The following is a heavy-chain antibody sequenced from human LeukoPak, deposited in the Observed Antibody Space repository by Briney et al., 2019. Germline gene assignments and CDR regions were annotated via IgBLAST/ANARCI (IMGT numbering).Heavy chain of an antibody. CDR1: GFTLSDHY. D-gene: IGHD6-19*01. J-gene: IGHJ4*02. Sequence: PGGSLRLSCAASGFTLSDHYMDWVRQAPGEGLEWVGRSRNKLNSYTAEYAASMKGRFSISRDESKNLLYLQMNSLKTEDTAVYFCARDFYSFASGWSPMWYWGQGTLVTVSS. CDR2: SRNKLNSYTA. CDR3: ARDFYSFASGWSPMWY. V-gene: IGHV3-72*01.